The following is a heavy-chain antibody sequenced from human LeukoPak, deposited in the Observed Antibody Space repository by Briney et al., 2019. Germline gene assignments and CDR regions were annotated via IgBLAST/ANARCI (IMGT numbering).Heavy chain of an antibody. Sequence: TGGSLRLSCAASGSTFDDHTMHWVRQAPGKGLEWVSLISWDGGVTKYAGSVKGRFTISRDNTKKSLYLQMNSLRTEDTALYYCAKSDHRGDGFNYDYWGQGTLVTVSS. CDR2: ISWDGGVT. CDR3: AKSDHRGDGFNYDY. J-gene: IGHJ4*02. D-gene: IGHD5-24*01. V-gene: IGHV3-43*01. CDR1: GSTFDDHT.